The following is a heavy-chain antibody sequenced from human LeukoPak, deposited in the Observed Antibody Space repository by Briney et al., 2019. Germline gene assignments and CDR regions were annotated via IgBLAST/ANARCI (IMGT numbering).Heavy chain of an antibody. CDR1: GFTFSSYG. D-gene: IGHD6-19*01. CDR3: ARAPVAGEYYFDY. V-gene: IGHV3-33*01. Sequence: GGSLRLSCAASGFTFSSYGMHGVRQAPGKGLEWVAVIWYDGSNKYYADSVKGRFTISRDNSKNTLYLQMNSLRAEDTAVYYCARAPVAGEYYFDYWGQGTLVTVSS. CDR2: IWYDGSNK. J-gene: IGHJ4*02.